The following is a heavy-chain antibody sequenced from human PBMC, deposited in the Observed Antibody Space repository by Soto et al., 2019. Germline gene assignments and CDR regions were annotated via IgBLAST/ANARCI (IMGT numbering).Heavy chain of an antibody. CDR1: GFTFSSYG. V-gene: IGHV3-30*03. Sequence: QVQLVESGGGVVQPGRSLRLSCAASGFTFSSYGMHWVRQAPGKGLELVAVISYDGSNKYYADSVKGRFTISRDNSKNTLYLQMNTLRTEDTAVYYCAMSPYSVSYLAYFDYRGQGTLVTVSS. J-gene: IGHJ4*02. D-gene: IGHD1-26*01. CDR3: AMSPYSVSYLAYFDY. CDR2: ISYDGSNK.